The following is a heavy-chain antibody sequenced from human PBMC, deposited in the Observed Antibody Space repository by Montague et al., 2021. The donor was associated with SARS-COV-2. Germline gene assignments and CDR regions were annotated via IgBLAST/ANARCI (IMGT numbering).Heavy chain of an antibody. CDR3: ARGRQHFNMIVVVMTGGEYYFDY. CDR1: GGSFSDYY. V-gene: IGHV4-34*01. J-gene: IGHJ4*02. CDR2: INHRGTS. Sequence: SETLSLTCAVYGGSFSDYYWSWIRQPPGKGLEWIGEINHRGTSKYNPSLKSRVSISLYTSKNQFSLYLSSVTAADRALYYCARGRQHFNMIVVVMTGGEYYFDYWGQGTLVTVSS. D-gene: IGHD3-22*01.